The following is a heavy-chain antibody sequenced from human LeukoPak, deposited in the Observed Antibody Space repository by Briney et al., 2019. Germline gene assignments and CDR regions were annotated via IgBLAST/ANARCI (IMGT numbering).Heavy chain of an antibody. J-gene: IGHJ6*03. Sequence: SVKVSCKASGYTFTSYGISWVRQAPGQGLEWMGGIIPIFGTANYAQKFQGRVTITADESTSTAYMELSSLRSEDTVVYYCARGYYDSSGYYFYNYYYMDVWGKGTTVTISS. CDR1: GYTFTSYG. CDR2: IIPIFGTA. V-gene: IGHV1-69*13. CDR3: ARGYYDSSGYYFYNYYYMDV. D-gene: IGHD3-22*01.